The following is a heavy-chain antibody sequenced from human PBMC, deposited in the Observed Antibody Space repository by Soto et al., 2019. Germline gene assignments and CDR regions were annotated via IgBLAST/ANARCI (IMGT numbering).Heavy chain of an antibody. Sequence: SETLSLTCTVSGGSISSGGYYWSWIRQHPGKGLEWIGYIYYSGSTYYNPSLKSRVTISVDTSKNQFSLKLSSVTAADTAVYYCARGAMIVVGPILSEYFQHWGQGTLVTVS. D-gene: IGHD3-22*01. CDR1: GGSISSGGYY. CDR2: IYYSGST. CDR3: ARGAMIVVGPILSEYFQH. V-gene: IGHV4-31*03. J-gene: IGHJ1*01.